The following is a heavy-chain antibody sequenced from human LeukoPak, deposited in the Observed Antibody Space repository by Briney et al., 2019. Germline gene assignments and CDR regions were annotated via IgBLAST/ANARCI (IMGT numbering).Heavy chain of an antibody. V-gene: IGHV3-21*03. CDR3: TTDGEMATNY. J-gene: IGHJ4*02. D-gene: IGHD5-24*01. Sequence: GGSLRLSCTASGFTFSSYSLNWVRQAPGKGLEWVSSVSTGSNYIYYADSVKGRFTISRDNDKNSLYLQMNSLKTEDTAVYYCTTDGEMATNYWGQGTLVTVSS. CDR2: VSTGSNYI. CDR1: GFTFSSYS.